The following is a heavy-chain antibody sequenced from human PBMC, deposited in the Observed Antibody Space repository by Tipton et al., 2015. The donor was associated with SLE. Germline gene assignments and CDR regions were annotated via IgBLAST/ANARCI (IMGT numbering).Heavy chain of an antibody. Sequence: LRLSCTVSGGSISGYYWSWVRQPPGKGLEWIGYISFSGLTNYNPSVKSRVTMSVDTSKNQFSLKLSSVTAADTAVYYCARSVTLRWPLDYWGQGTLVTVSS. V-gene: IGHV4-59*12. CDR2: ISFSGLT. D-gene: IGHD4-23*01. J-gene: IGHJ4*02. CDR3: ARSVTLRWPLDY. CDR1: GGSISGYY.